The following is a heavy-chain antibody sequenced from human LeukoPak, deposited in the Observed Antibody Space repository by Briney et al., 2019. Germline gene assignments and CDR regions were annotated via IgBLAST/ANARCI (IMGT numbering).Heavy chain of an antibody. CDR2: ISNYNGNT. J-gene: IGHJ4*02. D-gene: IGHD6-19*01. CDR1: GYTFTSYG. CDR3: ARDLGIAVAGTRGDFDY. V-gene: IGHV1-18*04. Sequence: SAKVSCKASGYTFTSYGITWVRQAPGQGLAWMGWISNYNGNTNYAQKLHGRVTMTTDTSPSTAYMELRSLRSDDTAVYYCARDLGIAVAGTRGDFDYWGQGTLVTVSS.